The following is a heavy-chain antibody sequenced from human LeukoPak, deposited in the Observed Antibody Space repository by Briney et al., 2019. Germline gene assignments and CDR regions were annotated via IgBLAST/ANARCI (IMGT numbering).Heavy chain of an antibody. CDR2: IYYSGNT. Sequence: PSETLSLTCTVSGVSITSSNYYWGWIRQPPGKGLEWIGTIYYSGNTYYSPSPKIRVTISLDASKNQFSLRLSSVTAADTAVYYCAKVFWSGYDTPHFDYWGQGMLVTVSS. D-gene: IGHD3-3*01. CDR1: GVSITSSNYY. V-gene: IGHV4-39*07. CDR3: AKVFWSGYDTPHFDY. J-gene: IGHJ4*02.